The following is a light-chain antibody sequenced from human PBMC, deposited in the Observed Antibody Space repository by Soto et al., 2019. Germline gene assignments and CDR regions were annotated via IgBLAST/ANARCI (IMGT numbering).Light chain of an antibody. CDR3: QQYSNLIT. Sequence: DIQMTQSPSSLSASVGDRVTITCQASQDVSSYLNWYQQKLGKAPKLLIYDASNLETGVPSRFSGSGSGTYFSFTISSLQPEDFATYYCQQYSNLITFGQGTRLEIK. J-gene: IGKJ5*01. CDR2: DAS. V-gene: IGKV1-33*01. CDR1: QDVSSY.